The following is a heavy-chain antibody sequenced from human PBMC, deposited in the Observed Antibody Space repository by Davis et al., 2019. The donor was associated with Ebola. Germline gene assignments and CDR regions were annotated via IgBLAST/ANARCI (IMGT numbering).Heavy chain of an antibody. D-gene: IGHD1-1*01. CDR2: INPTGGST. CDR1: GYTFTNYY. Sequence: ASVQVSCKASGYTFTNYYLHWVRQAPGQGLEWIGIINPTGGSTTYAQKFQGRVTMTRDTSTSTVYMELSSLRSEDTAVYYCARPAPAYNYYFGYWGQGTLVTVSS. J-gene: IGHJ4*02. V-gene: IGHV1-46*01. CDR3: ARPAPAYNYYFGY.